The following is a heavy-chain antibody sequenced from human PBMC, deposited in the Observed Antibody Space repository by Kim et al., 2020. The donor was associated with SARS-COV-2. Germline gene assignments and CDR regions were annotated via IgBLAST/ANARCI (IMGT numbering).Heavy chain of an antibody. CDR1: GGSFSGYY. V-gene: IGHV4-34*01. CDR2: INHSGST. J-gene: IGHJ4*01. D-gene: IGHD5-18*01. Sequence: SETLSLTCAVYGGSFSGYYWSWILQPPGKGLEWIGEINHSGSTNYNPSLKSRVTISVDTSKNQFSLKLSSVTAADTAVYYCARARKAGYSYGYPYFDYWG. CDR3: ARARKAGYSYGYPYFDY.